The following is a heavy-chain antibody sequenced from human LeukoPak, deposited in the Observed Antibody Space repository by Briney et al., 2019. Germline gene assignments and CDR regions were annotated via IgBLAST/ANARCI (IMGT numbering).Heavy chain of an antibody. V-gene: IGHV3-7*01. Sequence: RSGGSLRLSCAASGFTFSAYWMTWVRQAPGKGLEWVANIKQDGSEKYYVDSVKGRFIISRDNARNSLYLQMNSLRAEDTAVYYCTRPYGYCRGGGSCFPFDYWGQGTLLTVSS. J-gene: IGHJ4*02. CDR2: IKQDGSEK. CDR1: GFTFSAYW. D-gene: IGHD2-15*01. CDR3: TRPYGYCRGGGSCFPFDY.